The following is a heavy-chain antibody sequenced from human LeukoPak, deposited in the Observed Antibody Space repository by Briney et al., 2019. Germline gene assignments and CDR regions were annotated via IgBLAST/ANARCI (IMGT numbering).Heavy chain of an antibody. CDR1: GGSFNGYY. CDR3: ARDGSVGGYYYYYMDV. CDR2: INHSRST. Sequence: KPSETLSLTCAVYGGSFNGYYWSWIRQPPGKGLGWIGEINHSRSTNYNPSLKSRVTISVDTSKNQFSLKLSSVTAADTAVYYCARDGSVGGYYYYYMDVWGKGTTVTVSS. J-gene: IGHJ6*03. V-gene: IGHV4-34*01. D-gene: IGHD1-26*01.